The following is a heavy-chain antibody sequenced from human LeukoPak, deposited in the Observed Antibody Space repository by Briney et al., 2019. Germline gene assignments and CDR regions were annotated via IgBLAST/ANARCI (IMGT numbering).Heavy chain of an antibody. CDR1: GFSFTTYG. J-gene: IGHJ4*02. D-gene: IGHD1-26*01. Sequence: PGGSLRLSCAASGFSFTTYGMHWVRQAPLKGLEWLDAISYDGRNQNYADSVKGRFTIFRDNSQNTLYLQMNSLRAEDTALYYCVKDRTINGRSSPFESWGQGTLVTVSS. CDR3: VKDRTINGRSSPFES. V-gene: IGHV3-30*18. CDR2: ISYDGRNQ.